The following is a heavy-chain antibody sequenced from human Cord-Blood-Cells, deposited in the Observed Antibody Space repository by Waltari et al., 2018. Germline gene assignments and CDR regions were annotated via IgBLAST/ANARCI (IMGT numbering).Heavy chain of an antibody. CDR2: ISSSSSYI. V-gene: IGHV3-21*01. Sequence: EVQLVESGGGLVKPGGYLRLSCAASGFTFSSYSMNWVRQAPGKGLEWVSSISSSSSYIYYADSVKGRFTISRDNAKNSLYLQMNSLRAEDTAVYYCARAVSSSSNAFDIWGQGTMVTVSS. CDR1: GFTFSSYS. J-gene: IGHJ3*02. CDR3: ARAVSSSSNAFDI. D-gene: IGHD6-6*01.